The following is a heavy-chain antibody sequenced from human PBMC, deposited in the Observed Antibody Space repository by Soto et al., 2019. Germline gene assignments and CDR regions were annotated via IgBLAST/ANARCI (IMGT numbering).Heavy chain of an antibody. J-gene: IGHJ4*02. D-gene: IGHD7-27*01. CDR2: IYYNGNT. Sequence: SSETLSLTCTVSGGSISNHYWSWIRQPPGKGLEWIGYIYYNGNTNYNPPLKSRVNMSVDTSNNQISLKLSSVTAADTAVYYCTRANWYSEYWGQGTLVTVSS. CDR3: TRANWYSEY. V-gene: IGHV4-59*11. CDR1: GGSISNHY.